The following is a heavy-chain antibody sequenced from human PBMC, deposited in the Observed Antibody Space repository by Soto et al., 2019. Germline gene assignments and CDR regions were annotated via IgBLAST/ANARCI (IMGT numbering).Heavy chain of an antibody. Sequence: SETLSLTCTVSGGSISSYYWSWIRQPPGKGLEWIGYIYYSGSTNYNPSLKSRVTISVDTSKNQFSLKLSSVTAADTAVYYCAGDPKGNFDYWGQGTLVTVSS. J-gene: IGHJ4*02. V-gene: IGHV4-59*08. D-gene: IGHD6-13*01. CDR1: GGSISSYY. CDR3: AGDPKGNFDY. CDR2: IYYSGST.